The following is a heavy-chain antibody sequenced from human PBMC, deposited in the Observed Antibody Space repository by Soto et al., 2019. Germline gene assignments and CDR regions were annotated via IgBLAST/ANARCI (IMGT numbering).Heavy chain of an antibody. D-gene: IGHD3-10*01. CDR3: ARDVIEFDYYGSGSYLPDYYYGMDV. Sequence: PGGSLRLSCAASGFTFSSYSMNWVRQAPGKGLEWVSYISSSSSTIYYADSVKGRFTISRDNAKNSLYLQMNSLRAEDTAVYYCARDVIEFDYYGSGSYLPDYYYGMDVWGQGTTVTVSS. V-gene: IGHV3-48*01. J-gene: IGHJ6*02. CDR2: ISSSSSTI. CDR1: GFTFSSYS.